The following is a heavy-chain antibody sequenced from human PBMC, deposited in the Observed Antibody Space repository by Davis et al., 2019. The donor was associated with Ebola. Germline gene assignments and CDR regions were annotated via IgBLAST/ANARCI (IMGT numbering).Heavy chain of an antibody. CDR1: GFTFSSYG. CDR2: IWYDGSNK. CDR3: AGGYSYDLYYYGMDV. D-gene: IGHD5-18*01. J-gene: IGHJ6*02. Sequence: GESLKISCAASGFTFSSYGMHWVRQAPGKGLEWVAVIWYDGSNKYYADSVKGRFTISRDNSKNTLYLQMNSLRAEDTAVYYCAGGYSYDLYYYGMDVWGQGTTVTVSS. V-gene: IGHV3-33*01.